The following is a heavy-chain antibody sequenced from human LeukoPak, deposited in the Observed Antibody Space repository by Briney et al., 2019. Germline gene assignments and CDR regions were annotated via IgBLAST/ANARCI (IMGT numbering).Heavy chain of an antibody. J-gene: IGHJ5*02. V-gene: IGHV3-7*01. CDR1: GFSFRSHW. D-gene: IGHD3-9*01. Sequence: GGSLRLSCAATGFSFRSHWMNWVRQAPGKGLEWLAIIKQDGSEKHYKGSVEGRFTISRDNAKNSLHLQMNSLRAEDTAVYYCAGGPGYLITSWGQGTLVTVSS. CDR3: AGGPGYLITS. CDR2: IKQDGSEK.